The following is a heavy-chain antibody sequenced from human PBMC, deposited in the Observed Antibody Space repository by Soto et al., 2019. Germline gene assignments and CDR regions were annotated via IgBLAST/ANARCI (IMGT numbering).Heavy chain of an antibody. CDR1: GLTFDNYA. CDR3: AKDICGGDCYLDY. V-gene: IGHV3-23*01. CDR2: ISGSGFST. D-gene: IGHD2-21*02. J-gene: IGHJ4*02. Sequence: HPVGSLRLSCAAPGLTFDNYAMSWVRQAPGKGLEWVSSISGSGFSTYYADSVKGRFTISRDNSKNTLFLQMDSLRAEDTAVYFCAKDICGGDCYLDYWGQGTLVTVSS.